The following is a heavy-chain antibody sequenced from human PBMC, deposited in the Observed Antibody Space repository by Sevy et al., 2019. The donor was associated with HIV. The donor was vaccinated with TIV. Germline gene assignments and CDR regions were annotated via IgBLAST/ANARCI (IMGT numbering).Heavy chain of an antibody. CDR1: GFTFDDYA. V-gene: IGHV3-9*01. CDR2: GSWKRGSI. D-gene: IGHD6-19*01. Sequence: GGSLRLSCVASGFTFDDYAMHWVRQAPGKGPEWVSGGSWKRGSIGYGEFGKGRFTISRDNAKNSLYLQMNSLRVEDTALYYCAKGIGYSNGWYSWFDSWGQGTLVTVSS. CDR3: AKGIGYSNGWYSWFDS. J-gene: IGHJ5*01.